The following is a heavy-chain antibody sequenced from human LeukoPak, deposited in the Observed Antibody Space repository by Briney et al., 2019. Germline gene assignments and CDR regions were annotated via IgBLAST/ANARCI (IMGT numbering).Heavy chain of an antibody. J-gene: IGHJ6*02. D-gene: IGHD3-22*01. CDR3: ARRDSSGYYLSANYGMDV. CDR2: IYTSGST. CDR1: GGSISSYY. Sequence: SETLSLTCTVSGGSISSYYWSWIRQPAGKGLEWIGRIYTSGSTYYNPSLKSRVTISVDTSKNQFSLKLSSVTAADTAVYYCARRDSSGYYLSANYGMDVWGQGTTVTVSS. V-gene: IGHV4-4*07.